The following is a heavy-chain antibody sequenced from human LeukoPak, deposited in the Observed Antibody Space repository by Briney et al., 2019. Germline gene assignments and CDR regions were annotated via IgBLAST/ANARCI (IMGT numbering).Heavy chain of an antibody. CDR1: EFTYSAHA. Sequence: GGSLRLSCAASEFTYSAHAMSWVRQAPGKGLEWVSTISGDGRSTFYADSVKGRFTISRDDSKTTLFLQMNSLRAEDTAIYYCARRYGGWGAFDIWGQGTVVTVSS. V-gene: IGHV3-23*01. J-gene: IGHJ3*02. D-gene: IGHD4-23*01. CDR3: ARRYGGWGAFDI. CDR2: ISGDGRST.